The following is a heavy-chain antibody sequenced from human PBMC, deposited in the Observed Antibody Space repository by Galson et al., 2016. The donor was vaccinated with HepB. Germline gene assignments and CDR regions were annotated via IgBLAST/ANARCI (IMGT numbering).Heavy chain of an antibody. CDR2: SSGRDDRT. CDR1: GFTFSSYG. J-gene: IGHJ3*02. Sequence: SLRLSCAASGFTFSSYGMSWVRQAPGKGLEWVSASSGRDDRTYYADSVKGRFTISRHDSKYTLYLQMNSLRADDTAMYYCANIGAFNIWGQGTMVTVSS. CDR3: ANIGAFNI. V-gene: IGHV3-23*01.